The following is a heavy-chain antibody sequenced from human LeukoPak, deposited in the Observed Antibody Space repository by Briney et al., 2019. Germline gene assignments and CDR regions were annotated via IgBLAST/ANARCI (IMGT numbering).Heavy chain of an antibody. CDR3: AKDKGYYGLSSTFDI. CDR2: INWNSATI. D-gene: IGHD3-10*01. J-gene: IGHJ3*02. V-gene: IGHV3-9*01. Sequence: GGSLRLSCAASGLTFDDYAMHWVRQAPGKGLEWVSGINWNSATIGYADSVKGRFTISRDNAKNSLYLQMNSLRAEDTALYYCAKDKGYYGLSSTFDIWGQGTIVTVSS. CDR1: GLTFDDYA.